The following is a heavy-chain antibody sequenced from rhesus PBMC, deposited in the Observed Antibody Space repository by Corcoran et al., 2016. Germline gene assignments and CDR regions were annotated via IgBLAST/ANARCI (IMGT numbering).Heavy chain of an antibody. CDR1: GGSISSNY. J-gene: IGHJ4*01. CDR3: ARHHPLDSGYYPYFDY. CDR2: IYGSGSTT. V-gene: IGHV4S11*01. D-gene: IGHD3-28*01. Sequence: QVQLQESGPGLVKPLETLSLTCAVSGGSISSNYWSWIRPAPGKGLEWMGDIYGSGSTTTYNPSRKGLVTRSVDTSKDQLSLKLSSVTAADTAVYYCARHHPLDSGYYPYFDYWGQGVLVTVSS.